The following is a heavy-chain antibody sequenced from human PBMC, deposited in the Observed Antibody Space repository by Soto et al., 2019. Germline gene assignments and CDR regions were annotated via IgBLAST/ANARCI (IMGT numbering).Heavy chain of an antibody. CDR1: GGSISSSNW. V-gene: IGHV4-4*02. CDR2: IYYSGST. D-gene: IGHD6-6*01. Sequence: SETLSLTCAVSGGSISSSNWWSWVRQPPGKGLEWIGYIYYSGSTNYNPSLKSRVTISVDTSKNQFSLKLSSVTAADTAVYYCARDTHTYSSSSNYYYGMDVWGQGTTVTV. J-gene: IGHJ6*02. CDR3: ARDTHTYSSSSNYYYGMDV.